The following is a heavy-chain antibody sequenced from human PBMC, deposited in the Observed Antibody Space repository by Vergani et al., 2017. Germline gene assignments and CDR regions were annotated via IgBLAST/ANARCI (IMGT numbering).Heavy chain of an antibody. J-gene: IGHJ4*02. Sequence: QVQLVQSGAEVKKPGASVKVSCKASGYTFSNYYMHWVRQTPGQGLEWMGIINPSGGHTNYAQKFQGRVTMTRDTSTSTVYMELSSLRSEDTAIYYCASGDYGILTGYRYWGQGTMVTVSA. V-gene: IGHV1-46*03. CDR1: GYTFSNYY. CDR2: INPSGGHT. CDR3: ASGDYGILTGYRY. D-gene: IGHD3-9*01.